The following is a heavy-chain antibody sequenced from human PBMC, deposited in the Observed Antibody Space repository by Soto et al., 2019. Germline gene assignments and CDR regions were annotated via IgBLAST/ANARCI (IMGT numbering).Heavy chain of an antibody. D-gene: IGHD7-27*01. CDR1: GGSMSSSGHF. V-gene: IGHV4-31*01. CDR3: GREELTGAFT. J-gene: IGHJ5*02. CDR2: IARSGST. Sequence: QVQLQESGPGLVKPSQTLSLTCTVSGGSMSSSGHFWTWIRQFPGMGLEWIGYIARSGSTKYNPSLKGLVTISADMPENQFSLKLDAVTAADTAVYYCGREELTGAFTWGQGTLVTVSS.